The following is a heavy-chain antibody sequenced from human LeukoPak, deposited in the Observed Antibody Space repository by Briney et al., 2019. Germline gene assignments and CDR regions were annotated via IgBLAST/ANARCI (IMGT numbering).Heavy chain of an antibody. CDR3: AKDQDIVVVPAAPFDY. V-gene: IGHV3-23*01. CDR2: ISGSGGST. Sequence: GGSLRLSCAASGFTFSSYAMSWVRQAPGKGLEWVSAISGSGGSTYYADSVKGRFTISRDNSRNTLYLQMNSLRAEGTAVYYCAKDQDIVVVPAAPFDYWGQGTLVTVSS. J-gene: IGHJ4*02. CDR1: GFTFSSYA. D-gene: IGHD2-2*01.